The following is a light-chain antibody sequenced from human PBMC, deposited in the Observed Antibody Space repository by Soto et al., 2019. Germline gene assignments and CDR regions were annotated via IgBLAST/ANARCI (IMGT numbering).Light chain of an antibody. CDR1: SSNIGNNY. CDR3: GTWDSSLSAGV. Sequence: QSVLTQPPSVSAAPGQKVTISCSGSSSNIGNNYVSWYQQHPGTAPKLLIYDNNKRPSGIPDRFSGPKSGTSATLDITGLQTGDEADYYCGTWDSSLSAGVFGGGTKLTVL. V-gene: IGLV1-51*01. J-gene: IGLJ3*02. CDR2: DNN.